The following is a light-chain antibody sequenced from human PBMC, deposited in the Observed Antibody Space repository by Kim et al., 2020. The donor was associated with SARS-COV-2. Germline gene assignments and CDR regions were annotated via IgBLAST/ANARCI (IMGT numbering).Light chain of an antibody. J-gene: IGLJ3*02. CDR1: SSNIGRNT. CDR3: ATWDDNLDVWM. Sequence: GQRVTISCSGSSSNIGRNTVNWYQQFPGTAPQLLIDTDDRRPSGVSDRVSCSKSGTSASLAIRALRSEDEADYYCATWDDNLDVWMFGGGTQLTVL. CDR2: TDD. V-gene: IGLV1-44*01.